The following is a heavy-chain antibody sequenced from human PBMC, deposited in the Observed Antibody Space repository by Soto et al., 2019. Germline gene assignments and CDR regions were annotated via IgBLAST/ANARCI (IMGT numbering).Heavy chain of an antibody. CDR2: IKSKTDGGTT. CDR1: GFTFSNAW. V-gene: IGHV3-15*01. CDR3: TTETKGLRDFDY. D-gene: IGHD3-16*01. Sequence: VQLVESGGGLVKPGGSLRLSCAASGFTFSNAWMSWVRQAPGKGLEWVGRIKSKTDGGTTDYAAPVKGRFTISRDDTKNTLYLQMNSLKTEDTAVYYCTTETKGLRDFDYWGQGTLVTVSS. J-gene: IGHJ4*02.